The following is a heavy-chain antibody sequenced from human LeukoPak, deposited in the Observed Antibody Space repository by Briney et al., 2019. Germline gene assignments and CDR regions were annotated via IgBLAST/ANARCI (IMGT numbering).Heavy chain of an antibody. CDR3: VVVVGPPDSDGFDV. CDR1: GFTFSNYY. D-gene: IGHD1-14*01. Sequence: GGSLRLSCVGSGFTFSNYYMYWVRQAPGKGPVWVSRIKNAGDDPIYADSVKGRFTISRDNAKNTVYLQMNSLRAEDTAVYYCVVVVGPPDSDGFDVWGQGTMITVSS. CDR2: IKNAGDDP. V-gene: IGHV3-74*01. J-gene: IGHJ3*01.